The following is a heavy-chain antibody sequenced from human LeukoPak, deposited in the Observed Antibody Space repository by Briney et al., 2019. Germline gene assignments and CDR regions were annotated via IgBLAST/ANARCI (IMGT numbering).Heavy chain of an antibody. Sequence: SETLSLTCTVSGGSISSSTYFWGWIRQPPGKGLEWIGTIYYSGSTYCNPSLKSRVTISVDTSKNQFSLKLSSVAAADTAVYYCARVGSGRNIDYWGQGALVTVSS. D-gene: IGHD3-10*01. CDR3: ARVGSGRNIDY. CDR1: GGSISSSTYF. CDR2: IYYSGST. J-gene: IGHJ4*02. V-gene: IGHV4-39*01.